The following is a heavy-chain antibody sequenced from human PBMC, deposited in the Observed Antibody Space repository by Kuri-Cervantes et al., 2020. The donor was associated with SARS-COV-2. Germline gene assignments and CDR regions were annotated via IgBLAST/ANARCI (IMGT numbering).Heavy chain of an antibody. CDR1: GFTFSSYA. Sequence: LSLTCAASGFTFSSYAMHWVRQAPGKGLEWVGRIKSKTDGGTTDYAAPVKGRFTIPRDDSKNTLYLQMNSLKTEDTAVYYCTTDLKPWRADYWGQGTLVTVSS. J-gene: IGHJ4*02. CDR3: TTDLKPWRADY. CDR2: IKSKTDGGTT. V-gene: IGHV3-15*01. D-gene: IGHD3-3*01.